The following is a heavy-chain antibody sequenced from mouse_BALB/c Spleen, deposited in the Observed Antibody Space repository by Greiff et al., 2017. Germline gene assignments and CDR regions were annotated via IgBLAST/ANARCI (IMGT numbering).Heavy chain of an antibody. J-gene: IGHJ4*01. CDR1: GYAFTNYW. V-gene: IGHV1-63*01. CDR3: ASYYGSYYAMDY. CDR2: IYPGSGNT. D-gene: IGHD1-2*01. Sequence: VQLQQSGAELVRPGTSVKISCKASGYAFTNYWLGWVKQRPGHGLEWIGDIYPGSGNTYYYEKFKGKATLTADKSSSTAYMQLSSLTSEDSAVYFCASYYGSYYAMDYWGQGTSVTVSS.